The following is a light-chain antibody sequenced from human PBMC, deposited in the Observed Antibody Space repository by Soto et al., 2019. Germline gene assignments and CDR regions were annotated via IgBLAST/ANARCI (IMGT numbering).Light chain of an antibody. CDR3: SSYTTSSSYV. CDR1: SSDVGGYIY. CDR2: DVT. Sequence: QSLVTQPAFVSVSPGRSITISCTGTSSDVGGYIYVSWYQQHPGKAPKLMIYDVTSRPSGVSYRFSGSKSGNTASLTISGLQAEDEADYYCSSYTTSSSYVFGTGTKVTVL. V-gene: IGLV2-14*01. J-gene: IGLJ1*01.